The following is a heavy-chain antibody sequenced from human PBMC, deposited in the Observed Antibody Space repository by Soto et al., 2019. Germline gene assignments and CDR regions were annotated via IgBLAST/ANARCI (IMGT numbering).Heavy chain of an antibody. V-gene: IGHV1-18*01. CDR2: ISTYNGDR. Sequence: QVLLVQSGAEVKKPGASVKVACKASGYTFTNYGISWVRQAPGQGLEWLGWISTYNGDRDFAQKVQGRVTMTTDTSTTTAYMELRSLRSNDTAVYYCARSRAGGTWEQYPSFYFDYWGQGALATVSS. CDR1: GYTFTNYG. CDR3: ARSRAGGTWEQYPSFYFDY. D-gene: IGHD1-26*01. J-gene: IGHJ4*02.